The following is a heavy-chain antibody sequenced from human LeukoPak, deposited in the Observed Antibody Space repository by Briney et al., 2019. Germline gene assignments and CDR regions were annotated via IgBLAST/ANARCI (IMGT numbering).Heavy chain of an antibody. CDR3: ARDYYDSSGYYYNFDY. V-gene: IGHV1-2*02. Sequence: EASVKVSCKASGYTFTGYYMHWVRQAPGQGLEWMGWINPNSGGTNYAQKFQGRVTMTRDTSISTAYMELSRLRSDDTAVYYCARDYYDSSGYYYNFDYWGQGTLSPSPQ. CDR2: INPNSGGT. J-gene: IGHJ4*02. D-gene: IGHD3-22*01. CDR1: GYTFTGYY.